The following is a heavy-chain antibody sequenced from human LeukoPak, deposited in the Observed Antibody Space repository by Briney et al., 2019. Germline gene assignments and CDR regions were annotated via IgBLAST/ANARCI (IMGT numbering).Heavy chain of an antibody. J-gene: IGHJ4*02. CDR3: ARDRRWLQPQYYFDY. CDR1: GYTFTSYY. D-gene: IGHD5-24*01. Sequence: GASVKVSCKASGYTFTSYYMHWVRQAPGQGLEWMGIINPSGGSTSYAQKFQGRVTITADESTSTAYMELSSLRSEDTAVYYCARDRRWLQPQYYFDYWGQGTLVTVSS. CDR2: INPSGGST. V-gene: IGHV1-46*01.